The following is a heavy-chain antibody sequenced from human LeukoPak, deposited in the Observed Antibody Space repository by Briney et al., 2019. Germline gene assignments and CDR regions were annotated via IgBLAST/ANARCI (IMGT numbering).Heavy chain of an antibody. CDR2: ISSSGSTI. V-gene: IGHV3-11*01. D-gene: IGHD6-13*01. J-gene: IGHJ6*02. CDR3: ARDREQLDVYYYYGMDV. Sequence: PGGSLRLSCAASGFTFSDYYMSWIRQAPGKGLEWVSYISSSGSTIYYADSVKGRFTISRDNPKNSLYLQMNSLRAEDTAVYYCARDREQLDVYYYYGMDVWGQGTTVTVSS. CDR1: GFTFSDYY.